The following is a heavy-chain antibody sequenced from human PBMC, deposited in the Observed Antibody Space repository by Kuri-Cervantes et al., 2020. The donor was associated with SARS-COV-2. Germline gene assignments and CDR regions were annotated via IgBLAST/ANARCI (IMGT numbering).Heavy chain of an antibody. D-gene: IGHD6-19*01. J-gene: IGHJ4*02. CDR1: GFTFSSYW. CDR2: INSDGSST. V-gene: IGHV3-74*01. CDR3: ARETEVAGIDY. Sequence: GGSLRLSCAASGFTFSSYWMHWVRQAPGKGLVWVSRINSDGSSTSYADSVKGRFTISRDNAKNTLYLQMNSLRAEDTALYYCARETEVAGIDYWGQGILVTVSS.